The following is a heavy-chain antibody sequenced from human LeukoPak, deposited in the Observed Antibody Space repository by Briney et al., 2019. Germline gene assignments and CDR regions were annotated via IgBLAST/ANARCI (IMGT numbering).Heavy chain of an antibody. D-gene: IGHD3-22*01. CDR2: IYYSGST. J-gene: IGHJ4*02. CDR1: GGSISSSSYY. V-gene: IGHV4-39*01. Sequence: SETLSLTCTVSGGSISSSSYYWGWIRQPPGKGLEWIGSIYYSGSTYYNPSLKSRVTISVDTSKNQFSLKLSSVTAADTAVYYCARGGITMIVGPYDYWGQGTLVTVSS. CDR3: ARGGITMIVGPYDY.